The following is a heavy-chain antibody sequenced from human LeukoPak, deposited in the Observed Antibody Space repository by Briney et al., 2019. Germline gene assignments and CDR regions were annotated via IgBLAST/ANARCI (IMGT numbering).Heavy chain of an antibody. J-gene: IGHJ5*02. CDR2: IYPGDSDT. V-gene: IGHV5-51*01. D-gene: IGHD6-6*01. CDR1: GCLFTSNW. CDR3: AGHVGIAARFGWFDP. Sequence: GAALQIFSKGSGCLFTSNWIGCVRRQPRESRQGMGIIYPGDSDTRYSPSFQGQVTISADKSISTAYLQWSSLKASDTAVYYCAGHVGIAARFGWFDPWGQGTLVTVSS.